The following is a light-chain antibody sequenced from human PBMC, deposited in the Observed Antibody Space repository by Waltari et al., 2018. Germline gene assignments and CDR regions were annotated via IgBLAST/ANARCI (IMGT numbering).Light chain of an antibody. J-gene: IGKJ1*01. Sequence: DIQMTQSPSSLSASVGDRVTITCRASQSISSYLNWYQQKPGKATNLLIYAASSLQSGVPSRFSGSGSGTEFTLNISSLQPEDFATYYCQQSDNTPRTFGQGTKVEIK. CDR1: QSISSY. CDR2: AAS. V-gene: IGKV1-39*01. CDR3: QQSDNTPRT.